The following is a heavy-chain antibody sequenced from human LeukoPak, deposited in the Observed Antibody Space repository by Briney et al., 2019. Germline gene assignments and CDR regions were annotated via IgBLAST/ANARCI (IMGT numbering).Heavy chain of an antibody. J-gene: IGHJ4*02. Sequence: PGGSLRLSCVASGFTFYNYAMHWVRQAPGKGLEYVSAIGGNGDTSYYADSVKGRFTISRDNSNNTVYLQLGSLRTEDMAVYYCATRHEYSYPYWGQGTLVTVSS. CDR1: GFTFYNYA. D-gene: IGHD5-18*01. V-gene: IGHV3-64*02. CDR2: IGGNGDTS. CDR3: ATRHEYSYPY.